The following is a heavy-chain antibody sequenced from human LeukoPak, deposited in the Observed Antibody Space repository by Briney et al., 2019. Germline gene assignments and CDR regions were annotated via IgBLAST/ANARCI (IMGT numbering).Heavy chain of an antibody. V-gene: IGHV3-74*01. CDR2: ISGDGSTT. J-gene: IGHJ4*02. D-gene: IGHD3-9*01. Sequence: GGSLRLSCAASGFTFSSYWMHWARQAPGMGLVWVSRISGDGSTTSYADSVKGRFTISRDNAKNTLYLQMNSLRAEDTAVYYCARLDILTGNYYYFNFWGQGTLVTVSS. CDR1: GFTFSSYW. CDR3: ARLDILTGNYYYFNF.